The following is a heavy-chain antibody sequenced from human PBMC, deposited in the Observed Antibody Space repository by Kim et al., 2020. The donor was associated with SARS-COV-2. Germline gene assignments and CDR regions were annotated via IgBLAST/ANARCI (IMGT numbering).Heavy chain of an antibody. D-gene: IGHD4-4*01. Sequence: SETLSLTCTVSGGSISSSSYYWGWIRQPPGKGLEWIGSVYYSGSTYYSPSLKSRVTISVDTSKNQFSLKLSSVTAADTAVYYCARPCRGATVTTCFEYWGQGTLVTVSS. CDR2: VYYSGST. V-gene: IGHV4-39*01. CDR1: GGSISSSSYY. J-gene: IGHJ4*02. CDR3: ARPCRGATVTTCFEY.